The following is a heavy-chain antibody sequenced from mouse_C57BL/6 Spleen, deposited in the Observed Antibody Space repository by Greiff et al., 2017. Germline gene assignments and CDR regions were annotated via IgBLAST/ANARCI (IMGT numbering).Heavy chain of an antibody. V-gene: IGHV1-72*01. CDR1: GYTFTSYW. J-gene: IGHJ3*01. D-gene: IGHD1-1*01. Sequence: LMESGAELVKPGASVKLSCKASGYTFTSYWMHWVKQRPGRGLEWIGRIDPNSGGTKYNEKFKSKATLTVDKPSSTAYMQLSSLTSEDSAVYYCANYYGSSYGFAYWGQGTLVTVSA. CDR2: IDPNSGGT. CDR3: ANYYGSSYGFAY.